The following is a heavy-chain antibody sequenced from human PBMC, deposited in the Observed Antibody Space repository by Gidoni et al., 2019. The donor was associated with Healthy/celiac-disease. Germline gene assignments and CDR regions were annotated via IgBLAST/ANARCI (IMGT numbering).Heavy chain of an antibody. CDR2: INHSGST. D-gene: IGHD3-9*01. CDR1: GWSFNGYY. V-gene: IGHV4-34*01. Sequence: QVPLLQWGAALLEPSHPLSLTCPVYGWSFNGYYWSWIRQPPGKGLEWIGEINHSGSTNYNPSLKSRVTISVDTSKNQFSLKLSSVTAADTAVYYCARRLTSDDILTGYHHYYYYYGMDVWGQGTTVTVSS. CDR3: ARRLTSDDILTGYHHYYYYYGMDV. J-gene: IGHJ6*02.